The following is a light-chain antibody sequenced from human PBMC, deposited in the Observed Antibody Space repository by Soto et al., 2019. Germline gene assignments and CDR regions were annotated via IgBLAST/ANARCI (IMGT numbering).Light chain of an antibody. J-gene: IGKJ1*01. Sequence: DMQMTQSPSTLCASVGEIVTITWLASQSISSGSAWYQQKPGKAPKHLIYKASLLESGVPSRFSGSGSGTDFTLTISSLQPEDFATYYCQQFNNYAITFGQGTKVDI. CDR1: QSISSG. V-gene: IGKV1-5*03. CDR3: QQFNNYAIT. CDR2: KAS.